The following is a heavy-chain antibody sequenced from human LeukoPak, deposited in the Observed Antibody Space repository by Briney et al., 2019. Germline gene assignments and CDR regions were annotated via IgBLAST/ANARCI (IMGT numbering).Heavy chain of an antibody. Sequence: GGSLRLSCAPSGLTFSVYGMHWVRQAPGKGLEWVAVIWYDGSSEYYADSVKGRFTISRDNSMNTLYLQMNSLRAEDTDVYYCARDAAVAATNAHYGMDVWGQGTTVTVSS. V-gene: IGHV3-33*01. CDR1: GLTFSVYG. CDR3: ARDAAVAATNAHYGMDV. J-gene: IGHJ6*02. CDR2: IWYDGSSE. D-gene: IGHD2-15*01.